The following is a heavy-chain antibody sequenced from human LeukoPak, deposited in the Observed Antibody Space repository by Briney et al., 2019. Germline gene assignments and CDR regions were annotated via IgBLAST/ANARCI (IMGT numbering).Heavy chain of an antibody. Sequence: ASVKVSCKASGGTFTSYDINWVRQATGQGLEWMGWMNPNSGNTGYAQKFQGRVAITRNTSISTAYMELSSLRSEDTAVYYCARVHGYCSSTSCYTGFDYWGQGTLVTVSS. CDR2: MNPNSGNT. CDR3: ARVHGYCSSTSCYTGFDY. J-gene: IGHJ4*02. CDR1: GGTFTSYD. V-gene: IGHV1-8*03. D-gene: IGHD2-2*02.